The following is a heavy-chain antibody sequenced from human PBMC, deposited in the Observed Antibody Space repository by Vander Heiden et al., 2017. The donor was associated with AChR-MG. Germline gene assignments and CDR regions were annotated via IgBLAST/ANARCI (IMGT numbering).Heavy chain of an antibody. CDR1: GFTFSSYS. J-gene: IGHJ6*02. CDR3: AREGDGYNLVPFYYYGMDV. D-gene: IGHD5-12*01. CDR2: ISSSSSYI. Sequence: EVQLVESGGGLVKPGGSLRLSCSASGFTFSSYSMNWVRQAPGKGLEWVSSISSSSSYIYYADSVKGRFTISRDNAKNSLYLQMNSLRAEDTAVYYCAREGDGYNLVPFYYYGMDVWGQGTTVTVS. V-gene: IGHV3-21*01.